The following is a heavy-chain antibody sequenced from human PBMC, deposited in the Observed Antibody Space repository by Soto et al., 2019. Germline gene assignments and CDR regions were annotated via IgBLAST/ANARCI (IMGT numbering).Heavy chain of an antibody. D-gene: IGHD2-21*02. CDR3: STVVVTANFDY. J-gene: IGHJ4*02. V-gene: IGHV3-30-3*01. CDR2: ITCNGSNK. Sequence: PGGSLRLSCAASGFTFSSYAMSWVRQAPGKGLEWVAVITCNGSNKYYADSVKGRFTISRDNSKNTLYLQMNSLRAEDTAVYYCSTVVVTANFDYWGQGTLVTVSS. CDR1: GFTFSSYA.